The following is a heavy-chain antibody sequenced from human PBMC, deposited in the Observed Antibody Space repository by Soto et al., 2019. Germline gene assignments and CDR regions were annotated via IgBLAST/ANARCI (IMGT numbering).Heavy chain of an antibody. CDR1: GGSITSGGYY. D-gene: IGHD1-7*01. CDR2: IYYSGST. J-gene: IGHJ3*02. V-gene: IGHV4-31*03. CDR3: AGSIPSSELRSRNDAFDI. Sequence: QVQLQESGPGLVKPSQTLSLTCTVSGGSITSGGYYWSWIRQHPGQGLEWIGYIYYSGSTYYNPSLKSRVTISVDTSKNQFSLKLSSVTAADTAVYYCAGSIPSSELRSRNDAFDIWGQGTMVTVSS.